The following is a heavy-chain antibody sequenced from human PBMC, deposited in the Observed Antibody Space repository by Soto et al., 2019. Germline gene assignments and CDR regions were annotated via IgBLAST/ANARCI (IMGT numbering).Heavy chain of an antibody. CDR2: INQDGSEK. Sequence: EVQLVESGGGLVQPGGSLRLSCAASGFIFRSYWMSWVRQAPGKGLEWVANINQDGSEKYYVDSVRGRFIISRDTAENSLYLQMNSLRAEDTALYYCARDGVAAGLYLDNWGQGTLVTVSS. J-gene: IGHJ4*02. CDR1: GFIFRSYW. D-gene: IGHD2-15*01. CDR3: ARDGVAAGLYLDN. V-gene: IGHV3-7*01.